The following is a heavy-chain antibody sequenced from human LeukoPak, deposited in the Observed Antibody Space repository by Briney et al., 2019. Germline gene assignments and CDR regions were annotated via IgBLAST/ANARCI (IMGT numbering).Heavy chain of an antibody. V-gene: IGHV3-9*03. CDR1: GFTFDDYA. J-gene: IGHJ3*02. Sequence: GGSLRLSCAASGFTFDDYAMHWVRQAPGKGLEWVSGISWNSGSIGYADSVKGRFTISRDNAKNSLYLQMNSLRAEDMALYYCAKGTDYGDFPSKGTGAFDIWGQGTMVTVSS. D-gene: IGHD4-17*01. CDR2: ISWNSGSI. CDR3: AKGTDYGDFPSKGTGAFDI.